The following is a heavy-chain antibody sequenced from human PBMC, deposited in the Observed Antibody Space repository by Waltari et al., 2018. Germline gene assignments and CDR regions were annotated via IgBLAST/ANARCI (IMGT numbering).Heavy chain of an antibody. Sequence: EVQLLESGGGFVQPGGSLRLSCQASGLTSFTHAINWVRQAPGRGMGWVSSISVSDATYDADSVKGRFTISRDYSDNTVYLQMDSLRADDTAVYFCAKPFYNWDDPLHSWGQGTPVTVSS. CDR2: ISVSDAT. CDR3: AKPFYNWDDPLHS. J-gene: IGHJ1*01. D-gene: IGHD1-20*01. CDR1: GLTSFTHA. V-gene: IGHV3-23*01.